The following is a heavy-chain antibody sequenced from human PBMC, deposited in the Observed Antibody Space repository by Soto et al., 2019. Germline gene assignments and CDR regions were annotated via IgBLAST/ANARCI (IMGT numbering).Heavy chain of an antibody. CDR1: GFTFSSYS. CDR3: AWAEYYCETSGWYH. V-gene: IGHV3-21*01. CDR2: ISSSSSYI. Sequence: EVQLVESGGGLVKPGGSLRLSCAASGFTFSSYSMNWVRQAPGKGLEWVSSISSSSSYIYYADSVKGRFTISRDNAKNSLYLQMNSLRAEDTDVYYCAWAEYYCETSGWYHWGQGTLVTVSS. D-gene: IGHD3-22*01. J-gene: IGHJ5*02.